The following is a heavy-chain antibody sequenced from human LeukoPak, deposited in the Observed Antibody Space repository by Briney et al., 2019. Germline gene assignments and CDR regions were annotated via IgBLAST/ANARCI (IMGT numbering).Heavy chain of an antibody. CDR2: IYYSGST. J-gene: IGHJ4*02. Sequence: SETLSLTCTVAGGSISSSSYYWGWIRQPPGKGLEWIGSIYYSGSTYYNPSLKSRVTISVDTSKYQFSLKLSSVTAADTAVYYCARDTGGIAAAGPAYYFDYWGQGTLVTVSS. D-gene: IGHD6-13*01. CDR3: ARDTGGIAAAGPAYYFDY. V-gene: IGHV4-39*07. CDR1: GGSISSSSYY.